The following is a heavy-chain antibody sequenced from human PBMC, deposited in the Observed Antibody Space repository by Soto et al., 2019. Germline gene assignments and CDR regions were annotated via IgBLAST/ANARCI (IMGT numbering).Heavy chain of an antibody. V-gene: IGHV1-2*02. Sequence: GASGKVSCKASGYTFTGYYMHWVRQAPGQGLEWMGWINPNSGGTNYAQKFQGRVTMTRDTSISTAYMELSRLRSDDTAVYYCARVTPWNYYDSSGYPDYWGQGTLVTVSS. CDR2: INPNSGGT. CDR1: GYTFTGYY. CDR3: ARVTPWNYYDSSGYPDY. J-gene: IGHJ4*02. D-gene: IGHD3-22*01.